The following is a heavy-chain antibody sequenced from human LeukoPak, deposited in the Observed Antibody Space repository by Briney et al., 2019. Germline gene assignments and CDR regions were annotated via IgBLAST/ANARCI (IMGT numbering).Heavy chain of an antibody. Sequence: GGSLRLSCTASGFTFSSYWMTWVRQAPGKGLEWVANIKQDGSEKYYVDSVKGRFTISRDNAKNSLYLQMNSLRAEDTAVYYCARDQYGDYAFDYWGQGTLVTVSS. CDR2: IKQDGSEK. V-gene: IGHV3-7*03. CDR1: GFTFSSYW. D-gene: IGHD4-17*01. CDR3: ARDQYGDYAFDY. J-gene: IGHJ4*02.